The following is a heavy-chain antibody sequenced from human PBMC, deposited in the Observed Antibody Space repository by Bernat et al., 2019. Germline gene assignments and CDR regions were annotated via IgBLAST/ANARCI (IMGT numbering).Heavy chain of an antibody. D-gene: IGHD6-19*01. CDR3: AALAVVGNYFDY. Sequence: QVQLQESGPGLVKPSETLSLTCTVSGGSISSYYWSWIRQPPGKGLEWIGYIYYSGSTNYNPSLKSRVTISVDTSKNQFSLKLSSVTAADTAVYYCAALAVVGNYFDYWGQGTLVTVSS. CDR2: IYYSGST. V-gene: IGHV4-59*01. J-gene: IGHJ4*02. CDR1: GGSISSYY.